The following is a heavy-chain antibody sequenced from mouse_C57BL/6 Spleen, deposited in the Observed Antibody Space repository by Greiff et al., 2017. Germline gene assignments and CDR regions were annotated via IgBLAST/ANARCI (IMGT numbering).Heavy chain of an antibody. CDR3: AREGIYDGYYGFDY. V-gene: IGHV1-63*01. D-gene: IGHD2-3*01. Sequence: QVQLQQSGAELVRPGTSVKMSCKASGYTFTNYWIGWAKQRPGHGLEWIGDIYPGGGYTNYNEKFKGKATLTADESSSTAYMQFSSLTSEDSAIYYCAREGIYDGYYGFDYWGQGTTLTVSS. J-gene: IGHJ2*01. CDR2: IYPGGGYT. CDR1: GYTFTNYW.